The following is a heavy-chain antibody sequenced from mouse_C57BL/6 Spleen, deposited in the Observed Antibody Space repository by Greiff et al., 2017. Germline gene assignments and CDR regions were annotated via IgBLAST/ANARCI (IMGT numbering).Heavy chain of an antibody. CDR3: ARDLYYGNPFDY. J-gene: IGHJ2*01. CDR2: ISSGSSTI. CDR1: GFTFSDYG. V-gene: IGHV5-17*01. Sequence: EVHLVESGGGLVKPGGSLKLSCAASGFTFSDYGLHWVRQAPEKGLEWVAYISSGSSTIYYADTVKGRFTISRDNAKNTLFLQMTSLRSEDTAMYYCARDLYYGNPFDYWGQGTTLTVSS. D-gene: IGHD2-1*01.